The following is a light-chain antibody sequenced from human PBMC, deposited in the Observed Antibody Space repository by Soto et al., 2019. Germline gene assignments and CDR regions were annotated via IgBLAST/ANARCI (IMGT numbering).Light chain of an antibody. CDR1: QSVDRAY. CDR3: QQYSDSPPYT. CDR2: GAS. Sequence: EVVLTQSPGTLSLSPGERATLSCRASQSVDRAYLAWYQQKPGQAPSLLIYGASNRATGIPDRFSGSGSGTDFTLTISRLEPEDFAVYYCQQYSDSPPYTFGQGTKLEIK. V-gene: IGKV3-20*01. J-gene: IGKJ2*01.